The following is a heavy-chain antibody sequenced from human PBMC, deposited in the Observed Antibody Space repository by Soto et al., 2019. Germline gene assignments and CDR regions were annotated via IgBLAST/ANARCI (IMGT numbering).Heavy chain of an antibody. Sequence: SVKVSCKASGCTFSSYAISWVRRAPGQVLEWMGGIIPIFGTANYAQKFQGRVTITADESTSTAYMELSSLRSEDTAVYYCAKYYYDSSGYYSDYYYGMDVWGQGTTVTVS. D-gene: IGHD3-22*01. CDR1: GCTFSSYA. CDR3: AKYYYDSSGYYSDYYYGMDV. CDR2: IIPIFGTA. V-gene: IGHV1-69*13. J-gene: IGHJ6*02.